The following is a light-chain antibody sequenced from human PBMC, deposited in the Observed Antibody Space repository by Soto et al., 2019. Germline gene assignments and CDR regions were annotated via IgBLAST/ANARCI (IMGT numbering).Light chain of an antibody. CDR3: QQYGSSAWT. CDR2: GAS. CDR1: QYINTR. V-gene: IGKV3-20*01. Sequence: EIVLTQSPATLSSFPGDRVTLSCRASQYINTRLAWYQHRPGQAPRLLMYGASIRAAGVPDRFSGSGSGTDFTLTISRLEPEDFAVFYCQQYGSSAWTFGQGTKVDIK. J-gene: IGKJ1*01.